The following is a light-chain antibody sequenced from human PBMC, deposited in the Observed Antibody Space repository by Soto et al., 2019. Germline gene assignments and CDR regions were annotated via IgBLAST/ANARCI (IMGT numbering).Light chain of an antibody. CDR1: SSDVGGYNY. Sequence: LTQPASVSGSPGQAITISCTGTSSDVGGYNYVSWYQQHPGKAPKLMIYDVSNRPSGVSNRFSGSKSGNTASLTISGLQAEDEADYYCSSYTSSSTPYVFGTGTKVNVL. J-gene: IGLJ1*01. V-gene: IGLV2-14*01. CDR2: DVS. CDR3: SSYTSSSTPYV.